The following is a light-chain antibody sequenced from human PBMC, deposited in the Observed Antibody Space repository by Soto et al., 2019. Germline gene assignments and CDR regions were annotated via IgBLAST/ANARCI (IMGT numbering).Light chain of an antibody. CDR1: QTINKN. Sequence: DIQMTQSPSSLSASVGDRVTITCRASQTINKNLNWYQQKPGQAPNLLIYSASDFQSGVPSRFSGSGSGTEFTLTISGLQPEEFATYYCQQSFRTPLTFGQGTDMEI. CDR3: QQSFRTPLT. J-gene: IGKJ2*01. CDR2: SAS. V-gene: IGKV1-39*01.